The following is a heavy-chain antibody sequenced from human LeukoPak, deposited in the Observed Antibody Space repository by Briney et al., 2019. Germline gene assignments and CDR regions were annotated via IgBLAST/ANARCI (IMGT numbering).Heavy chain of an antibody. D-gene: IGHD3-10*01. CDR3: AREGSGTTSEAFDI. Sequence: GESLRLSCAASGFTFSSYSMNWVRQAPGKGLEWVSSIGPSSSSIYHADSVKGRFTISRENAKNSLFLQMNSLRAEDTAVYYCAREGSGTTSEAFDIWGQGTMVTVSS. CDR2: IGPSSSSI. J-gene: IGHJ3*02. CDR1: GFTFSSYS. V-gene: IGHV3-21*01.